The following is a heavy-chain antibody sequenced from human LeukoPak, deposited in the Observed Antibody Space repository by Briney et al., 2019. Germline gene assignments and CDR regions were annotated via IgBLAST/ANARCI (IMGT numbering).Heavy chain of an antibody. Sequence: SETLSLTCTVSGGSISSYYWSWIRQPPGKGLEWIGYIYYSGSTNYNPSLKSRVTISVGTSKNQFSLKLSSVTAADTAVYYCARGPRRDLFDYWGQGTLVTVSS. D-gene: IGHD1-14*01. CDR3: ARGPRRDLFDY. V-gene: IGHV4-59*01. CDR1: GGSISSYY. J-gene: IGHJ4*02. CDR2: IYYSGST.